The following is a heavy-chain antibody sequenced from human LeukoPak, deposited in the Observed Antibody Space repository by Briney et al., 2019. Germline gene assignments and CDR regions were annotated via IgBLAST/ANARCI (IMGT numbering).Heavy chain of an antibody. V-gene: IGHV3-30-3*01. Sequence: PGGSLRLSCAASGFTFSSYAMHWVRQAPGKGLEWVAVISYDGSNKYYADSVKGRFTISRDNSKNTLYLQMNSLRAEDTAVYYCAKEDVLRYFDWLPEGAFDIWGQGTMVTVSS. CDR2: ISYDGSNK. CDR1: GFTFSSYA. D-gene: IGHD3-9*01. J-gene: IGHJ3*02. CDR3: AKEDVLRYFDWLPEGAFDI.